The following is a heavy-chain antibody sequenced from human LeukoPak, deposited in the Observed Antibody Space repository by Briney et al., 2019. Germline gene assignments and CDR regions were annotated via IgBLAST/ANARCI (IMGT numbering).Heavy chain of an antibody. Sequence: GGSLRLSCTVSGFTVSSNSMSWVRQAPGKGLEWVSFIYSDNTQYSDSVKGRFTISRDNSKNTLYLQMNSLRAEDTAVYYCTTEGIAAAGIDYWGQGTLVTVSS. D-gene: IGHD6-13*01. CDR1: GFTVSSNS. V-gene: IGHV3-53*01. CDR2: IYSDNT. J-gene: IGHJ4*02. CDR3: TTEGIAAAGIDY.